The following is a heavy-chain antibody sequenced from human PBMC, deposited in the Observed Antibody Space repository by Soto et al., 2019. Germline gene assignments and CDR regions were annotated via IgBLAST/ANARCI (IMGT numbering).Heavy chain of an antibody. D-gene: IGHD5-12*01. CDR2: IYYSGST. CDR1: GGSISSSSYY. Sequence: QLQLQESGPGLVKPSETLSLTCTVSGGSISSSSYYWGWIRQPPGKGLEWIGSIYYSGSTYYNPSLKSRVTISVDTSKNQFSLKLSSVTAADTAVYYCARQIYDSGYDSDFDYWGQGTLVTVSS. J-gene: IGHJ4*02. CDR3: ARQIYDSGYDSDFDY. V-gene: IGHV4-39*01.